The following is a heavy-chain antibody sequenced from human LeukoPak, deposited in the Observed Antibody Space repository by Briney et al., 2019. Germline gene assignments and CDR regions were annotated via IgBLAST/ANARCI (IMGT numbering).Heavy chain of an antibody. V-gene: IGHV4-39*07. CDR3: ARRLEVPGGIGWFDP. CDR1: GGSISSSSYY. J-gene: IGHJ5*02. D-gene: IGHD2-2*01. CDR2: MSYSGST. Sequence: SETLSLTCTVSGGSISSSSYYWGWIRQPPGKGLEWIGSMSYSGSTYYNPSLKSRVTMSVDTSKNQFSLKLSSVTAADTAVYYCARRLEVPGGIGWFDPWGQGTLVTVSS.